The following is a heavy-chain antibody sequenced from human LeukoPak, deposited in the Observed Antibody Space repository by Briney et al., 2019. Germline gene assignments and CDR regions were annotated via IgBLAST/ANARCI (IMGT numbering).Heavy chain of an antibody. CDR2: IYYSGST. CDR1: GGSISSSSYY. J-gene: IGHJ3*02. Sequence: SETLSLTCTVSGGSISSSSYYWGWIRQPPGKGLEWIGSIYYSGSTYYNPSLKSRVTISVDTSKNQFSLKLSSVTAADTAVYYCASGAGGVFDIWGQGTMVTVSS. V-gene: IGHV4-39*07. CDR3: ASGAGGVFDI. D-gene: IGHD3-16*01.